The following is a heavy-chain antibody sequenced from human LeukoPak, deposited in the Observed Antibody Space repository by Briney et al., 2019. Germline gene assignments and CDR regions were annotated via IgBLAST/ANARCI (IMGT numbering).Heavy chain of an antibody. CDR3: ARGYRSGTPWDI. Sequence: PSETLSLTCAVSDYSISSGYYWGWIRQPPGKGLEWIGEINHSGSTNYNPSLKSRVTISVDTSKNQFSLKLSSVTAADTAVYYCARGYRSGTPWDIWGQGTMVTVSS. J-gene: IGHJ3*02. CDR2: INHSGST. D-gene: IGHD3-10*01. V-gene: IGHV4-38-2*01. CDR1: DYSISSGYY.